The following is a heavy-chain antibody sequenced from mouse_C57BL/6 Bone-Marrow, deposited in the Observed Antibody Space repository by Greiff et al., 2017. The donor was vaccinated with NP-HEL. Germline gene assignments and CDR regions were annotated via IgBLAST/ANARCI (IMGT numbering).Heavy chain of an antibody. CDR2: IYPRAGST. CDR3: ARYDGSSSWFAY. V-gene: IGHV1-85*01. CDR1: GYTFTSYD. J-gene: IGHJ3*01. Sequence: QVHVKQSGPELVKPGASVKLSCKASGYTFTSYDINWVKQRPGQGLEWIGWIYPRAGSTKYNEKFKGKATLTVDTSSSTAYMELHSLTSEDSAVYFCARYDGSSSWFAYWGQGTLVTVSA. D-gene: IGHD1-1*01.